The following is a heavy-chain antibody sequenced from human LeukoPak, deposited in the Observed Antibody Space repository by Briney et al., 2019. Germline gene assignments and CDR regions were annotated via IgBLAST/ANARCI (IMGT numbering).Heavy chain of an antibody. CDR2: VWYDGSNK. CDR1: GFTFSSYG. V-gene: IGHV3-33*01. CDR3: ARDRSYDFWSGYSTPDY. Sequence: GGSLRLSCAASGFTFSSYGMHWVRQAPGKGLEWVAVVWYDGSNKYYADSVKGRFTISRDNSKNTLDLQMNSLRAEDTAVYYCARDRSYDFWSGYSTPDYWGQGTLVTVSS. D-gene: IGHD3-3*01. J-gene: IGHJ4*02.